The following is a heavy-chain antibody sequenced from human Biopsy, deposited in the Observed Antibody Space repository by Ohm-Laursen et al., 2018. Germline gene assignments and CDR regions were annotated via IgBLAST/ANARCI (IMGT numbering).Heavy chain of an antibody. J-gene: IGHJ6*02. CDR2: IYYSGSI. CDR1: GGSISSDY. D-gene: IGHD2/OR15-2a*01. CDR3: ARATNSTGWPYYYFYGMDV. V-gene: IGHV4-59*01. Sequence: SETLSLTCTVSGGSISSDYWSWIRQTPGKRLEWIGYIYYSGSINYNPSLKSRVTISVDTSKNQFSLRLNSVTAADTAVYYCARATNSTGWPYYYFYGMDVWGQGTTVTVSS.